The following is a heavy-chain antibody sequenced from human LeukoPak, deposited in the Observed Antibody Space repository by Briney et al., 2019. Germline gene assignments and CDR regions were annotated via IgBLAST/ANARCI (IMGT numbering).Heavy chain of an antibody. Sequence: SETLSLTCTVSGGSISPYFWSWIRQPPGKGLEWIGYISYTGNTNYNPSLKSRATISVDTSKNQFSLQLTSVTAADTAVYYCARDDYRGVTNFDPWGQGTLVTVSS. J-gene: IGHJ5*02. V-gene: IGHV4-59*01. CDR2: ISYTGNT. CDR1: GGSISPYF. CDR3: ARDDYRGVTNFDP. D-gene: IGHD3-10*01.